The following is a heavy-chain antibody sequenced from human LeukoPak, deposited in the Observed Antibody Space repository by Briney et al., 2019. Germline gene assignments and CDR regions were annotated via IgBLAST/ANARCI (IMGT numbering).Heavy chain of an antibody. Sequence: GGSLRLSCAASGSTFSIYTMNWVRQAPGKGLEWVSSIVPSSSYIYYADSLKGRFTISRDNAKNSLYLQMNSLRAEDTAVYYCARDCGDGRGSCLGYWGQGTLVTVSS. CDR1: GSTFSIYT. V-gene: IGHV3-21*01. D-gene: IGHD2-15*01. CDR2: IVPSSSYI. CDR3: ARDCGDGRGSCLGY. J-gene: IGHJ4*02.